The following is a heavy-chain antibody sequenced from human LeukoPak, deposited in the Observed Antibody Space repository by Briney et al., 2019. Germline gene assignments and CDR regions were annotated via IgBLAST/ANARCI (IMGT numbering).Heavy chain of an antibody. Sequence: PSETLSLTCAVYGGSFSGHYWSWIRQPPGKGLEWIGEINHSGSTNCNPSLKSRVTLLADTSKNQFSLKLSSVTAADTAVYYCASTDFWSGYFLGYWGQGTLVTVSS. CDR3: ASTDFWSGYFLGY. CDR2: INHSGST. CDR1: GGSFSGHY. D-gene: IGHD3-3*01. J-gene: IGHJ4*02. V-gene: IGHV4-34*01.